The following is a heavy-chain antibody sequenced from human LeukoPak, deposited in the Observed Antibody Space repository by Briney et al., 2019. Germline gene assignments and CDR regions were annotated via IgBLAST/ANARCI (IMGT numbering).Heavy chain of an antibody. CDR3: ARDSSGWTDY. CDR2: IYSGGST. D-gene: IGHD6-19*01. J-gene: IGHJ4*02. V-gene: IGHV3-53*01. CDR1: GFTVSSNY. Sequence: PGGSLRSSCAASGFTVSSNYMSWVRQAPGKGLEWVSVIYSGGSTYYADSVKGRFTISRDNSKNTLYLQMNSLRAEDTAVYYCARDSSGWTDYWGQGTLVTVSS.